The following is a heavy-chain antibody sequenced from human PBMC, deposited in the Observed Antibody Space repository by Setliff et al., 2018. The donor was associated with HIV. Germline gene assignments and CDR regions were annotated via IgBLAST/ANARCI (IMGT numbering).Heavy chain of an antibody. J-gene: IGHJ4*02. CDR2: INPNSGAT. CDR3: AVMGHCSANSCFRTEGLDY. D-gene: IGHD2-15*01. Sequence: ASVKVSCKASAYTFTGYYIHWVRQAPGQGLEWMGWINPNSGATNFAQKFQGSVTLTRDTSITTAYMELRGLRSDDTAVYYCAVMGHCSANSCFRTEGLDYWGQGTLVTVSS. CDR1: AYTFTGYY. V-gene: IGHV1-2*02.